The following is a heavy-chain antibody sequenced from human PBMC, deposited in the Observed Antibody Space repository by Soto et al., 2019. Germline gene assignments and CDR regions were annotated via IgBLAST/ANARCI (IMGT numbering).Heavy chain of an antibody. D-gene: IGHD4-17*01. CDR2: IIPILGIA. Sequence: QVQLVQSGAEVKKPGSSVKVSCKASGGTFSSYTISWVRQAPGQGLEWMGRIIPILGIANYAQKFQGRVTITADKSTSTAYMELSSLRSEDTAVYYCARTITTVTTQRYFDLWGRGTLVTVSS. CDR1: GGTFSSYT. J-gene: IGHJ2*01. V-gene: IGHV1-69*02. CDR3: ARTITTVTTQRYFDL.